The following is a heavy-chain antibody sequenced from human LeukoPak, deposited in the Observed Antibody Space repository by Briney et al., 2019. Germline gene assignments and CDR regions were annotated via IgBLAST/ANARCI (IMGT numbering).Heavy chain of an antibody. D-gene: IGHD2-15*01. J-gene: IGHJ4*02. CDR3: ARGSRVWSGGSCYSAGDDY. CDR2: IKQDGSEK. CDR1: GFTFSSYW. V-gene: IGHV3-7*01. Sequence: GGSLRLSCAASGFTFSSYWMSWVRQAPGKGLEWVANIKQDGSEKYYVDSVKGRFTISRDNAKNSLYLQMNSLRAEDTAVYYCARGSRVWSGGSCYSAGDDYWGQGTLVTVSS.